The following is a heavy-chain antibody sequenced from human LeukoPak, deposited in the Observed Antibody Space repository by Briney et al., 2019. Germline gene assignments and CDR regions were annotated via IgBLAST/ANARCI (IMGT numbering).Heavy chain of an antibody. CDR1: GFTFSGYW. CDR2: INTDESST. J-gene: IGHJ6*03. CDR3: SRAASSTRVTYMDG. D-gene: IGHD2-21*02. V-gene: IGHV3-74*01. Sequence: GGSLRLSCAASGFTFSGYWMHWVRQAPGKGLVWVSRINTDESSTDYADSVRGRFTISRDNAKNTLYLQMNSLRAEDTAVYYCSRAASSTRVTYMDGLGKGTTVTVSS.